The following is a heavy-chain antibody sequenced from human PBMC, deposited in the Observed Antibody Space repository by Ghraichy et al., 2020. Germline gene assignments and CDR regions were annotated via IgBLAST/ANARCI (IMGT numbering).Heavy chain of an antibody. V-gene: IGHV3-21*01. CDR2: ISGSSTYI. CDR3: ASVAPGQYCTTTMCQSDY. Sequence: GGSLRLSCAASGFTFSGYSMNWVRQAPGKGLEWVSLISGSSTYIYYADSVKGRFTISRDNAKNSLYLQMHSLRAEDTAVYFCASVAPGQYCTTTMCQSDYWGQGTLVTVSS. D-gene: IGHD2-2*01. CDR1: GFTFSGYS. J-gene: IGHJ4*02.